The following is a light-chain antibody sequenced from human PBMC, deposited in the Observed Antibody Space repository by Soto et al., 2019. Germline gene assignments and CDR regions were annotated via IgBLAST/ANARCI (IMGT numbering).Light chain of an antibody. CDR1: STDFENYNL. Sequence: QSALTQPASVSGSPGQSITISCTRSSTDFENYNLVSWYQHCPDKAPKLIIYEGTKRPSEISDRFSGSKSGNTASLTISGLQAEDEADYYCSSYTSSSTWVFGGGTKLTVL. V-gene: IGLV2-14*02. CDR2: EGT. J-gene: IGLJ3*02. CDR3: SSYTSSSTWV.